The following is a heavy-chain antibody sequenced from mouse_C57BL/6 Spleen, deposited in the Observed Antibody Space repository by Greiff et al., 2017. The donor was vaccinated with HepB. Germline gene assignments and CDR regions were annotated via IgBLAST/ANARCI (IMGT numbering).Heavy chain of an antibody. J-gene: IGHJ2*01. CDR1: GYAFSSSW. Sequence: VQLQQSGPELVKPGASVKISCKASGYAFSSSWMNWVKQRPGKGLEWIGRIYPGDGDTNYNGKFKGKATLTADKSYSTAYMQLSSLTSEDSAIYICARSGFLLDYWGQGTTLTVAS. CDR2: IYPGDGDT. CDR3: ARSGFLLDY. V-gene: IGHV1-82*01. D-gene: IGHD3-1*01.